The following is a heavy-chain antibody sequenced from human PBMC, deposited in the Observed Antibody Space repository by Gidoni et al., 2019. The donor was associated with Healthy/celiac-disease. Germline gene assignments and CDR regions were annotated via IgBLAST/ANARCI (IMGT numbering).Heavy chain of an antibody. J-gene: IGHJ4*02. V-gene: IGHV3-23*01. CDR1: GFTFSSYA. CDR2: ISGSGGST. CDR3: AKDQDIAVAGTVGGWAAPFDY. Sequence: EVQLLESGGGLVQPGGSLRLSCAASGFTFSSYAMSWVRQAPGKGLEWVSAISGSGGSTYYADSVKGRFTISRDNSKNTLYLQMNSLRAEDTAVYYCAKDQDIAVAGTVGGWAAPFDYWGQGTLVTVSS. D-gene: IGHD6-19*01.